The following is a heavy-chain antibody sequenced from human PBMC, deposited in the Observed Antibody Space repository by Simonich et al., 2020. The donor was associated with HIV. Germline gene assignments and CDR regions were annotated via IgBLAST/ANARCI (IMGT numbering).Heavy chain of an antibody. CDR3: ARDPHGDNDAFDI. Sequence: QVQLVESGGGVVQPGRYLRRSCAASGFSFRNYGMHWVRQAPGKGLEWVEFIGYDGSKKYYGDSVKGRFTISRDNSKNTLYLQMNSLRAEDTAVYYCARDPHGDNDAFDIWGQGTMVTVSS. V-gene: IGHV3-33*01. J-gene: IGHJ3*02. D-gene: IGHD4-17*01. CDR1: GFSFRNYG. CDR2: IGYDGSKK.